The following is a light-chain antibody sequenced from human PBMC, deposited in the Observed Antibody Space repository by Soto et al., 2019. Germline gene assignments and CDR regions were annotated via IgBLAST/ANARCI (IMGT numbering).Light chain of an antibody. CDR2: GTS. CDR1: QSISSNY. V-gene: IGKV3-20*01. CDR3: QQYGSSPQKT. Sequence: ESVLTQSPGTLSLSPGERATLSCRASQSISSNYLAWYQQKPGQAPRLLIYGTSVRATGIPDRFSGSGSGTDFTIISSRLEAEDFAVYFCQQYGSSPQKTFGQGTKVEIK. J-gene: IGKJ1*01.